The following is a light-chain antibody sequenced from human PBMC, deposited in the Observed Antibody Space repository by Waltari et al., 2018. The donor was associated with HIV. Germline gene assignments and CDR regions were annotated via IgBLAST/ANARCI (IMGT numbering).Light chain of an antibody. J-gene: IGKJ3*01. CDR2: AAS. V-gene: IGKV1-27*01. Sequence: DLQMTQSPSSLSASVGDRVTITCRASQGISNYLAWYQQKPGKGPNLLIYAASTLQSGVPSRFSGSGSGTDFTLTINSLQPEDVATYYCQKYNSAPIFGPGTKVDIK. CDR1: QGISNY. CDR3: QKYNSAPI.